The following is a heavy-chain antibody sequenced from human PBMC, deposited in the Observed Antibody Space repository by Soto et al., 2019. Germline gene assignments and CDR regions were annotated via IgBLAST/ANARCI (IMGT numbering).Heavy chain of an antibody. Sequence: VKLVESGGGLIQPGGSLRLSCAASGLSDSNNHMTWVRQAPGKGLEWVSLIHGGGSAYYADSVKGRFTISRDNSKNTLYLQMDSLRAEDTAIYYCAGRLTTAASLDYWGQGTLVTVSS. V-gene: IGHV3-53*01. D-gene: IGHD1-1*01. CDR1: GLSDSNNH. CDR3: AGRLTTAASLDY. CDR2: IHGGGSA. J-gene: IGHJ4*02.